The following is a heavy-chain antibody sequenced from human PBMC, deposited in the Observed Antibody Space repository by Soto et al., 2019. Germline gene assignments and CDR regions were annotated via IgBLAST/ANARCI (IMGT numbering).Heavy chain of an antibody. V-gene: IGHV1-2*04. Sequence: ASVNVSCKASGYTFTGYYMHWVRQAPGQGLEWMGWINPNSGGTNYAQKFQGWVTMTRDTSISTAYMELSRLRSDDTAVYYCARASLWSGYSGMDVWGQGTTVTVSS. CDR3: ARASLWSGYSGMDV. D-gene: IGHD3-3*01. J-gene: IGHJ6*02. CDR1: GYTFTGYY. CDR2: INPNSGGT.